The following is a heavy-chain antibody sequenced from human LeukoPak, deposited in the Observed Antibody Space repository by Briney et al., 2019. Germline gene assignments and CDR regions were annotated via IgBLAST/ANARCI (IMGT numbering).Heavy chain of an antibody. CDR3: ARGTVRPGAFDI. D-gene: IGHD4-11*01. J-gene: IGHJ3*02. CDR1: GFTFSSYS. Sequence: GGSLRLSCAASGFTFSSYSMNWVRQAPGKGLEGVSSISSSSSYIYYADSVKGRFTISRDNAKNSLYLQMNSLRAEDTAVYYCARGTVRPGAFDIWGQGTMVTVSS. V-gene: IGHV3-21*01. CDR2: ISSSSSYI.